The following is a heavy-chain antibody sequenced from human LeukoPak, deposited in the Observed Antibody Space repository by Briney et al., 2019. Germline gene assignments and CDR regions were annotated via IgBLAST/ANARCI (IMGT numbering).Heavy chain of an antibody. CDR1: GGTFSSYA. Sequence: SVKVSCKASGGTFSSYAISWVRHAPGQGLEWMGRIIPILGIANYAQKFQGRITITADKSTSPAYMELSSLRSEDTAVYYCARDRLGIGKDYWGQGTLVTVSS. D-gene: IGHD7-27*01. CDR3: ARDRLGIGKDY. V-gene: IGHV1-69*04. CDR2: IIPILGIA. J-gene: IGHJ4*02.